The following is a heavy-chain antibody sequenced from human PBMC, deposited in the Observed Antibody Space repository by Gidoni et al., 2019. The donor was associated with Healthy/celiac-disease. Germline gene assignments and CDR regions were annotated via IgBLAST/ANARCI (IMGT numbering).Heavy chain of an antibody. J-gene: IGHJ5*02. CDR2: ISAYNGNT. CDR3: ARDYYYDSSGYYQNWFDP. Sequence: QVQLVQSGAEVKKPGASVKVSCKASGYTFTSYGISWVRQAPGQGLEWMGWISAYNGNTNYAQKLQGRVTMTTDTSTSTAYMELRSLRSDDTAVYYCARDYYYDSSGYYQNWFDPWGQGTLVTVSS. CDR1: GYTFTSYG. V-gene: IGHV1-18*01. D-gene: IGHD3-22*01.